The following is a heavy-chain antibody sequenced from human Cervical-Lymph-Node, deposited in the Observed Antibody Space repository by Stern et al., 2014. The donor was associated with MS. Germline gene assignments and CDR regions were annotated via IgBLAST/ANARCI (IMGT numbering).Heavy chain of an antibody. CDR2: IYYSGTT. J-gene: IGHJ6*02. CDR3: ARDHFTTSLDV. CDR1: GGSISSDNYY. V-gene: IGHV4-31*03. D-gene: IGHD2-2*01. Sequence: QVQLVESGPGLVKPSQTLSLTCTVSGGSISSDNYYWTWIRQHPGKGLEWIGHIYYSGTTYYNPSLKSRVSITVDTSHNLFSLRLSSVTAADTAVYYCARDHFTTSLDVWGHGTTVTVS.